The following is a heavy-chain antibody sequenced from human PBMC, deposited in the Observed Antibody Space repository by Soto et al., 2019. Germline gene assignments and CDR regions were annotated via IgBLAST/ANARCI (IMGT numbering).Heavy chain of an antibody. CDR1: GYTFTSYY. V-gene: IGHV1-46*01. D-gene: IGHD2-15*01. J-gene: IGHJ5*02. CDR3: ARSGDCSGGSCYPSYNWFDT. CDR2: INPSGGST. Sequence: GASVKVSCKASGYTFTSYYMHWVRQAPGQGLEWMGIINPSGGSTSYAQKFQGRVTMTRDTSTSTVYMELSSLRSEDTAVYYCARSGDCSGGSCYPSYNWFDTWGPGTLVTVSS.